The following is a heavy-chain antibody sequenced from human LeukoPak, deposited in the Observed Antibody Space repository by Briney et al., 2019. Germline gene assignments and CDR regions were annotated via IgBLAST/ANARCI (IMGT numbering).Heavy chain of an antibody. D-gene: IGHD6-13*01. Sequence: GGSLRLSCAASGYTFSSYSMNWVRQAPGKGREWVSSISSSSSYIYYADSVKGRFTISRDNAKNSLYLQMNSLRAEDTAVYYCASSGYSGRGAAYWGQGTLVTVSS. CDR2: ISSSSSYI. CDR3: ASSGYSGRGAAY. V-gene: IGHV3-21*01. CDR1: GYTFSSYS. J-gene: IGHJ4*02.